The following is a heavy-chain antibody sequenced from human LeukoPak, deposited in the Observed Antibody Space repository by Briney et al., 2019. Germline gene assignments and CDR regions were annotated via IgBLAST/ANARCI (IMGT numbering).Heavy chain of an antibody. Sequence: ASVKVSCKASGYTFTSYGISWVRQAPGQGLEWMGWISAYNGSTNYAQKLQGRVTMTTDTSTSTAYMELRSLRSDDTAVYYCARGVPVYYDFWSGYSNWFDPWGQGTLVTVSS. V-gene: IGHV1-18*01. CDR3: ARGVPVYYDFWSGYSNWFDP. J-gene: IGHJ5*02. CDR2: ISAYNGST. CDR1: GYTFTSYG. D-gene: IGHD3-3*01.